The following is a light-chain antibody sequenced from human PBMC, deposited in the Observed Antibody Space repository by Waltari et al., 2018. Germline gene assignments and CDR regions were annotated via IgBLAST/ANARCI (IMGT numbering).Light chain of an antibody. J-gene: IGLJ1*01. Sequence: SFALTQPPSVSVSPGLTASIPCPGDNLEDKYTYCYQQMPGQSTVLVIYDDDMRPSGIPERFSGSKSGNTATLTIRGTQAVDEGDYYCQAWDGTSLVFGTGTKVTVL. V-gene: IGLV3-1*01. CDR2: DDD. CDR1: NLEDKY. CDR3: QAWDGTSLV.